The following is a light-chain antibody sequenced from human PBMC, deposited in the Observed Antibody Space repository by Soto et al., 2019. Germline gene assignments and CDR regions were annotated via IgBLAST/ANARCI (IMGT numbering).Light chain of an antibody. CDR1: QNIRSS. CDR2: DAS. Sequence: EVVMTQSPASLSDSPGERVTLSCRASQNIRSSLAWYQQRPGQAPRLLIYDASTRATGIPPRFSGGGSGTDFTLTISSLEPEDFAVYYCQQRSNWPPWTFGQGTKVDIK. CDR3: QQRSNWPPWT. V-gene: IGKV3-11*01. J-gene: IGKJ1*01.